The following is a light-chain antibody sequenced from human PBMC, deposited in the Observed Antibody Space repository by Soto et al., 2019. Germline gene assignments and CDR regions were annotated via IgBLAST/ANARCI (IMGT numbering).Light chain of an antibody. CDR3: QQFNSYPL. V-gene: IGKV1-13*02. Sequence: ANQLTQSPSSLSASVGDRVTITCRASQGISSALAWYQQKPGKAPKLLIYDASSLESGVPSRFSGSGSGTDFTLTISSLQPEDFATYYCQQFNSYPLFGPGTKVDIK. CDR1: QGISSA. CDR2: DAS. J-gene: IGKJ3*01.